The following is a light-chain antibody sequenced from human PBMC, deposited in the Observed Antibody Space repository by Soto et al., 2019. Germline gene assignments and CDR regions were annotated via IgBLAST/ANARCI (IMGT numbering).Light chain of an antibody. Sequence: QSVLTQPASVSGSPGQSITISCTGTSSDVGGYNYVSWYQQNPGKAPKLVIYEVSNRPSGVSNRFSGSKSGNTASLTISGLQAEDDADYYCSSYASSSTLVVFGGGTELTVL. CDR1: SSDVGGYNY. CDR2: EVS. CDR3: SSYASSSTLVV. J-gene: IGLJ2*01. V-gene: IGLV2-14*01.